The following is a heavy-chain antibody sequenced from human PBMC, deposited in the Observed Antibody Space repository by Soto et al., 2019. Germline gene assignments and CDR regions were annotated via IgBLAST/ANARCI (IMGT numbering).Heavy chain of an antibody. CDR1: VGTLSSYA. V-gene: IGHV1-69*13. CDR3: ARAHTHYDYVLYY. J-gene: IGHJ4*02. Sequence: SVKFSFEASVGTLSSYAISWVRHAPGQGLEWMGGIIPIFGTANYSQKFQGRVTITADESTSTAYMELSSLRSEDTAVYYCARAHTHYDYVLYYWGQGTLVTVSS. D-gene: IGHD3-16*01. CDR2: IIPIFGTA.